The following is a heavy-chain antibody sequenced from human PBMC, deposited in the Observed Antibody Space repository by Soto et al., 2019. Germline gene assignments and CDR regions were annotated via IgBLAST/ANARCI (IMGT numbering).Heavy chain of an antibody. V-gene: IGHV4-31*03. CDR1: GDSVNSAY. D-gene: IGHD6-6*01. CDR2: IYHTGKT. J-gene: IGHJ4*02. CDR3: ARTDAYNSSFFDS. Sequence: QVQLQEMGPGLVKPSQTLTVTCTVSGDSVNSAYWSWNRQLPGKGLEWMGNIYHTGKTFYTASLKSRLAISIDTSKPLFSVKLRSVTASDTAVYYCARTDAYNSSFFDSWGQGTVVTVSS.